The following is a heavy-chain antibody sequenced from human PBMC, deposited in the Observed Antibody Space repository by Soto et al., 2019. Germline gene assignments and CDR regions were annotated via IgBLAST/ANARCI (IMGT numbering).Heavy chain of an antibody. D-gene: IGHD3-16*01. Sequence: GGSLRLSCAASGFTFSSYAMSWVRQAPGKGLEWVSAISGSGGSTYYADSVKGRFTISRDNSKNTLYLQMNSLRAEDTAVYYCAKAQTLNYDYICGSFGLFDYWGQGTLVTVSS. CDR2: ISGSGGST. CDR3: AKAQTLNYDYICGSFGLFDY. J-gene: IGHJ4*02. CDR1: GFTFSSYA. V-gene: IGHV3-23*01.